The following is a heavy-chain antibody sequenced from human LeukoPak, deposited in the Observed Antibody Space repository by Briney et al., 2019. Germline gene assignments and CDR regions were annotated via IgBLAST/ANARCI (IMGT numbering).Heavy chain of an antibody. CDR1: GFTFSAYA. CDR3: ARGPAGTGAFDI. CDR2: ISSSSSYT. D-gene: IGHD6-13*01. V-gene: IGHV3-11*06. J-gene: IGHJ3*02. Sequence: PGGSLRLSCEASGFTFSAYAMTWVRQAPGKGLEWVSYISSSSSYTNYADSVKGRFTISRDNAKNSLYLQMNSLRAEDTAVYYCARGPAGTGAFDIWGQGTMVTVSS.